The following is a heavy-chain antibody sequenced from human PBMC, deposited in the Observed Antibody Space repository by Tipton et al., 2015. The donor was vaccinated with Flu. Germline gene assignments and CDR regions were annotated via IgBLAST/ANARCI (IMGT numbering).Heavy chain of an antibody. J-gene: IGHJ3*01. CDR1: SGSICIYY. CDR2: VYIGGRT. V-gene: IGHV4-4*07. D-gene: IGHD6-19*01. Sequence: GLVKPSETLSLSCSVSSGSICIYYWSWNRQPAGKGLEWIGRVYIGGRTNYNPSLKSRVTMSVDLFKNQISLRLSSVTAADTAVYYCARERRGGWPFYDAFDFWGKGTMVTVSS. CDR3: ARERRGGWPFYDAFDF.